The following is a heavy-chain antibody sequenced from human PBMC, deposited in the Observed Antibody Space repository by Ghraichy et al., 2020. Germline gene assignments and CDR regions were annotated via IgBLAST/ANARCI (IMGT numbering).Heavy chain of an antibody. J-gene: IGHJ5*02. Sequence: WGSLRLSCAASGFTFSSYGMTWVRQAPGKGLEWVSRINSDGTTYYGDSVKGRFTISRDNSKDTLYLQMNSLRAEDTALYFCAQDDPPSGGYLVSWGQGTLVTVSS. D-gene: IGHD3-22*01. CDR2: INSDGTT. CDR3: AQDDPPSGGYLVS. CDR1: GFTFSSYG. V-gene: IGHV3-23*01.